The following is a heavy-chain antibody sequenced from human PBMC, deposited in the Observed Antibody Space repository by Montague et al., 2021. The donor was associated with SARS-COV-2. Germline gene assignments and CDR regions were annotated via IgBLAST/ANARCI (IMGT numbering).Heavy chain of an antibody. Sequence: SETLSLTCGVSGGSIAGYYWSWIRQPPGKGLEWIGYVYYTGSTKYNPSLKTRVTLSLDTPKNHFSLKLASVPAAATAVYYCARAQNTCLIANCVNYFDSWGLGALVTVSS. V-gene: IGHV4-59*01. D-gene: IGHD2-21*01. CDR2: VYYTGST. CDR1: GGSIAGYY. J-gene: IGHJ4*02. CDR3: ARAQNTCLIANCVNYFDS.